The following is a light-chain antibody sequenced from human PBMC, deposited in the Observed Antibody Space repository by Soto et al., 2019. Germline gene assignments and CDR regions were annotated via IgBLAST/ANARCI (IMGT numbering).Light chain of an antibody. CDR3: QSHDSTNVV. CDR2: EDD. V-gene: IGLV6-57*02. J-gene: IGLJ2*01. Sequence: NFMLTQPHSVSESPGKTVTISCTGSGGSIATNYVQWHQQRPGSAPTTVIYEDDNRPSGVPDRFSGSIDRSSNSASLIISGLKTEDEADYYCQSHDSTNVVFGRGTKVTVL. CDR1: GGSIATNY.